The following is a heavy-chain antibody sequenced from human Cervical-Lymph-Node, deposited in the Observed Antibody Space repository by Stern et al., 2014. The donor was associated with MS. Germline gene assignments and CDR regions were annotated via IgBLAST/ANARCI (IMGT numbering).Heavy chain of an antibody. CDR3: ARGESSRYYYYFDY. J-gene: IGHJ4*02. CDR2: IYYIGST. Sequence: QVQLQESGPGLVKPSQTLSLTCNVSGDSISSGDNYWSWIRQSPGKGLEWIGYIYYIGSTFYNPSLKSRVTISVDTSQNQFSLRLSSVTAADTAVYYCARGESSRYYYYFDYWGQGTLVTVSS. CDR1: GDSISSGDNY. V-gene: IGHV4-30-4*01. D-gene: IGHD3-22*01.